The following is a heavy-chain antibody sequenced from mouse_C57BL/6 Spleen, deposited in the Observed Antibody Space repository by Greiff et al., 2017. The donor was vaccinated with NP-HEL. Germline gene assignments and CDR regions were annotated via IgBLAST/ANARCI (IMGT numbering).Heavy chain of an antibody. CDR3: ARSGYYVSSVDY. V-gene: IGHV1-81*01. CDR1: GYTFTSYG. CDR2: IYPRSGNT. D-gene: IGHD1-1*01. J-gene: IGHJ2*01. Sequence: VQLQQSGAELARPGASVKLSCKASGYTFTSYGISWVKQRTGQGLEWIGEIYPRSGNTYYNEKFKGKATLTADKSSSTAYMELRSLTSEVSAVYFCARSGYYVSSVDYWGQGTTLTVSS.